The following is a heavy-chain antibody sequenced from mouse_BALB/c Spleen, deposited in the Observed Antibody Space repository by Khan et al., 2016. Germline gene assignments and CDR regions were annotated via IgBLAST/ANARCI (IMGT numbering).Heavy chain of an antibody. J-gene: IGHJ3*01. CDR3: ARAMKTPWFAY. V-gene: IGHV1S132*01. Sequence: QVQLQQSGAELVKPGASVKLSCKTSGYTFTSYWIQWVKQRPGQGLGWIGEIFPGTGTIYYNEKFKGKAILPIDTSTSTAYMQLSSLTSEDSAVSFCARAMKTPWFAYWGQGTLVTVSA. CDR1: GYTFTSYW. CDR2: IFPGTGTI. D-gene: IGHD2-3*01.